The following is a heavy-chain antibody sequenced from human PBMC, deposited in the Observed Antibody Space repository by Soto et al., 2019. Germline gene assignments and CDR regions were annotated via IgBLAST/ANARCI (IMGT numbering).Heavy chain of an antibody. J-gene: IGHJ4*02. D-gene: IGHD5-12*01. CDR1: GRFITSDRYY. CDR3: ARHLSDTGYGLNY. V-gene: IGHV4-39*01. CDR2: IYFSGST. Sequence: SETLSLTCTVSGRFITSDRYYWGWIRQPPGKGLEWIGRIYFSGSTYYNSALKSRLAISIDMTKKQCPLDLSSVPAADTAVYYCARHLSDTGYGLNYWGQGTPFPVSS.